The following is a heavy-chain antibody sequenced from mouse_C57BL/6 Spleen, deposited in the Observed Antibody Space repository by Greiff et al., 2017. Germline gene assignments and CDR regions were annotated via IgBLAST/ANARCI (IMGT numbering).Heavy chain of an antibody. V-gene: IGHV1-54*01. Sequence: QVQLQQSGAELVRPGTSVKVSCKASGYAFTNYLIEWVKQRPGQGLEWIGVINPGSGGTNYNEKFKGKATLTADKSSSTAYMQLSSLTSEDSAVYFCARTAQATTFAYWGQGTLVTVSA. J-gene: IGHJ3*01. CDR2: INPGSGGT. CDR3: ARTAQATTFAY. D-gene: IGHD3-2*02. CDR1: GYAFTNYL.